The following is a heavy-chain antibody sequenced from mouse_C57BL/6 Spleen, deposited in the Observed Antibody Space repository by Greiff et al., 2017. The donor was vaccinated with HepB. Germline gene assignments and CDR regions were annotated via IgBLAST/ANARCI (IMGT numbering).Heavy chain of an antibody. Sequence: QVQLKQSGAELVRPGASVKLSCKASGYTFTDYYINWVKQRPGQGLEWIARIYPGSGNTYYNEKFKGKATLTAEKSSSTAYMQLSSLTSEDSAVYVCARGYYSNHFYAMDYWGQGTSVTVSS. J-gene: IGHJ4*01. V-gene: IGHV1-76*01. CDR1: GYTFTDYY. D-gene: IGHD2-5*01. CDR2: IYPGSGNT. CDR3: ARGYYSNHFYAMDY.